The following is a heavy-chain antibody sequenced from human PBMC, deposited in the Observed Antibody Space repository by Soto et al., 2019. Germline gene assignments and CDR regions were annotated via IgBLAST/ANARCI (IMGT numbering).Heavy chain of an antibody. CDR1: GASISSYY. CDR3: ARGAGWANYGMDV. CDR2: IYYSVST. J-gene: IGHJ6*02. D-gene: IGHD6-19*01. Sequence: SETLSLTCTVSGASISSYYWSCIRQPPGKGLEWIAYIYYSVSTHYNPSLKSRVTISVDTPKNQLSLKLNSVTAADTAVYYCARGAGWANYGMDVWGQGTTVTVSS. V-gene: IGHV4-59*01.